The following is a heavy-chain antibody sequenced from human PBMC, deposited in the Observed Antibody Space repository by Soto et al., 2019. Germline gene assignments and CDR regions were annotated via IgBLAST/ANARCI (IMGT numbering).Heavy chain of an antibody. CDR1: GYTFTSYG. CDR2: ISAYNGNT. V-gene: IGHV1-18*01. D-gene: IGHD3-10*01. Sequence: QVQLVQSGAEVKKPGASVKVSCKASGYTFTSYGISWVRQAPGQGLEWMGWISAYNGNTNYAQKLQGRVTMTTDTSTSTAYMELRSLRSDDTAVYYCARTPLSRFGELQPILFDYWGQGTLVTVSS. J-gene: IGHJ4*02. CDR3: ARTPLSRFGELQPILFDY.